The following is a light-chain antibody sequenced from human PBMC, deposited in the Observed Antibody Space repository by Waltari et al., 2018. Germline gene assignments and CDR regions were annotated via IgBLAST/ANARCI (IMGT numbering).Light chain of an antibody. J-gene: IGLJ3*02. CDR2: TNN. V-gene: IGLV1-44*01. CDR3: AAWDGNLNGNWV. Sequence: QSVLTQPPSLSGTPGQRVTISCSGSRSKIGRNHVNWYQRVPGAAPTLLIYTNNQRPSGVPDRFSGSKSGTSASLAISGLQSEDEAEYFCAAWDGNLNGNWVFGGGTKLTVL. CDR1: RSKIGRNH.